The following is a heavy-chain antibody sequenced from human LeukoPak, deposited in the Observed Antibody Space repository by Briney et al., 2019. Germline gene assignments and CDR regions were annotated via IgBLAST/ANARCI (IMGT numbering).Heavy chain of an antibody. CDR2: IYYSGST. J-gene: IGHJ3*02. V-gene: IGHV4-59*08. D-gene: IGHD1-1*01. CDR3: ARRPDWNAARWAFDI. Sequence: SETLSLTCTVSGGSISSYYWSWIRQPPGKGLEWIGYIYYSGSTNYNPSLKSRVTISVDTSKNQFSLKLSSVTAADTAVYHCARRPDWNAARWAFDIWGQGTMVTVSS. CDR1: GGSISSYY.